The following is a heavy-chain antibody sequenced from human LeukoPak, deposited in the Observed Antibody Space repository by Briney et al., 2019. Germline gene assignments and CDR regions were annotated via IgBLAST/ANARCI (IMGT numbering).Heavy chain of an antibody. Sequence: SETLSLTCTVSGGSISSYYWSWIRQPAGKGLEWIGRIYTSGSTDYNTSDYNPSLKSRVTMSLDTSKSQFSLKLSSVTAADTAVYYCARGPPPDFDYRGQGTLVTVSS. V-gene: IGHV4-4*07. CDR2: IYTSGSTDYNTS. J-gene: IGHJ4*02. CDR3: ARGPPPDFDY. CDR1: GGSISSYY.